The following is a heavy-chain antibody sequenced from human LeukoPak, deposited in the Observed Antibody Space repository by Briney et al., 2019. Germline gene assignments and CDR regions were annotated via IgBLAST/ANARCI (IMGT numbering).Heavy chain of an antibody. V-gene: IGHV3-23*01. CDR3: AKDRVVCSNTRCYPGFDY. CDR2: ISGSGGST. Sequence: PGGSLRLSCAASGFTFSSYAMSWVRQVPGKGLEWVSTISGSGGSTDYADSGKGRFTISRDNSKNTLYLQMNSLRAEDTAVYYCAKDRVVCSNTRCYPGFDYWGQGTLVTVSS. D-gene: IGHD2-2*01. CDR1: GFTFSSYA. J-gene: IGHJ4*02.